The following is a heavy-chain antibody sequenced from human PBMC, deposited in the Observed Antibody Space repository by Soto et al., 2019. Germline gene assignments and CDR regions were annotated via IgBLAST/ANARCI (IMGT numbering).Heavy chain of an antibody. D-gene: IGHD1-7*01. CDR1: GITFSTYA. Sequence: EVHLLESGGGLVQPGGSLRLSCAASGITFSTYAMSWVRQAPGKGLEWVSAISGSGRSINYADSVKGRFTISRDNSKNTLYVQMNSLRAEDTAVYYCAKGVVQNFYFDYWGQGTLVTVSS. V-gene: IGHV3-23*01. J-gene: IGHJ4*02. CDR2: ISGSGRSI. CDR3: AKGVVQNFYFDY.